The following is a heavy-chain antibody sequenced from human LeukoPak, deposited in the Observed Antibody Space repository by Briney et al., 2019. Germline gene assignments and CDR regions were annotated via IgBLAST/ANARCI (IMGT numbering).Heavy chain of an antibody. Sequence: SETLSLTCAVYGGSFSGYYWSWIRQPPGKGLEWIGEINHSGSTNYNPSLKSRVTISVDTSKNQFSLKLSSVTAADTAVYYCARVRAPRPQAYYYYYMDVWGKGTTVTVSS. CDR2: INHSGST. J-gene: IGHJ6*03. D-gene: IGHD4/OR15-4a*01. CDR1: GGSFSGYY. V-gene: IGHV4-34*01. CDR3: ARVRAPRPQAYYYYYMDV.